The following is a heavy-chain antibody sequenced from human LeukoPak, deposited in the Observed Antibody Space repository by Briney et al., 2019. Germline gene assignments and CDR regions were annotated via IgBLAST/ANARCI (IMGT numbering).Heavy chain of an antibody. CDR2: VGTQNNP. J-gene: IGHJ5*02. CDR3: ARGTHRSGGPGTYCAPQGPDT. Sequence: GGSLRLSCVASGFSFSNYDMHWVRQPAGKGLEWVSAVGTQNNPFYSDSVKGRFTISRENDKNSLYLQINSLTAGDTAVYYCARGTHRSGGPGTYCAPQGPDTWGQGILVSVSS. V-gene: IGHV3-13*05. CDR1: GFSFSNYD. D-gene: IGHD2-15*01.